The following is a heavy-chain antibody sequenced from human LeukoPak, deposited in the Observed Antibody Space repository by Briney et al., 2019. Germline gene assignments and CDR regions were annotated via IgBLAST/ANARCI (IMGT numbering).Heavy chain of an antibody. V-gene: IGHV4-39*01. CDR2: IYYSGST. D-gene: IGHD6-19*01. CDR1: GGSISSSGYY. J-gene: IGHJ3*02. Sequence: SETLSLTCTVSGGSISSSGYYWGWSRQPPGKGVEWIASIYYSGSTYYNPSLKSRVTISVDTSKNQFSLKLSSVTAADTAVYYCARPSSRNAFDIWGQGTMVTVSS. CDR3: ARPSSRNAFDI.